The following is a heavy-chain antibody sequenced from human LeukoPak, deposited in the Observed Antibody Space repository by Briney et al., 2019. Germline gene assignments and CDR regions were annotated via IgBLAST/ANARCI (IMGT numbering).Heavy chain of an antibody. CDR3: ARDLMGIAYRGAFYY. CDR1: GGSISSGSYY. D-gene: IGHD6-13*01. Sequence: SQTLSLTCTVSGGSISSGSYYWSWIRQPAGKGLEWIGRIYTSGSTNYNPSLKSRVTISVDTSKNQFSLKLSSVTAADTAVYYCARDLMGIAYRGAFYYWGQGTLVTVSS. CDR2: IYTSGST. J-gene: IGHJ4*02. V-gene: IGHV4-61*02.